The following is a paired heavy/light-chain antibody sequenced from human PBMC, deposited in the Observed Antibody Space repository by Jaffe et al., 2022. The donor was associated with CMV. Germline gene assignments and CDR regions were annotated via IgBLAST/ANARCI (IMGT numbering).Heavy chain of an antibody. CDR1: GGTFSSYA. V-gene: IGHV1-69*01. J-gene: IGHJ6*02. CDR3: AREDVVVVAATPYYYYGMDV. Sequence: QVQLVQSGAEVKKPGSSVKVSCKASGGTFSSYAISWVRQAPGQGLEWMGGIIPIFGTANYAQKFQGRVTITADESTSTAYMELSSLRSEDTAVYYCAREDVVVVAATPYYYYGMDVWGQGTTVTVSS. D-gene: IGHD2-15*01. CDR2: IIPIFGTA.
Light chain of an antibody. CDR1: QSVSSSY. CDR2: GAS. V-gene: IGKV3-20*01. J-gene: IGKJ2*01. CDR3: QQYGSSAYT. Sequence: EIVLTQSPGTLSLSPGERATLSCRASQSVSSSYLAWYQQKPGQAPRLLIYGASSRATGIPDRFSGSGSGTDFTLTISRLEPEDFAVYYCQQYGSSAYTFGQGTKLEIK.